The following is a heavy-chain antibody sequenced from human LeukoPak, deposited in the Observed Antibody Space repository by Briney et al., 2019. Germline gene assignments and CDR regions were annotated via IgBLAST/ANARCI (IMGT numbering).Heavy chain of an antibody. CDR2: IRSKAYGGAI. CDR1: GFTFGDYA. D-gene: IGHD2-15*01. J-gene: IGHJ6*03. CDR3: AREDCSGGSCDFPPYYYYMDV. Sequence: PGGSLRLSCTSSGFTFGDYALSWFRQAPGKGLEWIGFIRSKAYGGAIEYAASVKGRFTISRDDSKSTAYLQMNSLKTEDTAVYYCAREDCSGGSCDFPPYYYYMDVWGKGTTVTVSS. V-gene: IGHV3-49*03.